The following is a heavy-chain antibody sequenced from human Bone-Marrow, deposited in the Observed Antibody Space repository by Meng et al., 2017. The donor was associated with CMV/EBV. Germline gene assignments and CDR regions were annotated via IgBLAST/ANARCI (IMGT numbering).Heavy chain of an antibody. CDR1: GFTFTSSA. CDR2: IVVGSGNT. Sequence: SVKVSCKASGFTFTSSAVQWVRQARGQRLEWIGWIVVGSGNTNYAQKFQERVTITRDMSTSTAYMELSSLRSEDTAVYYCAAHHVTGDSSCYQDYWGQGTLVTVSS. J-gene: IGHJ4*02. D-gene: IGHD3-22*01. V-gene: IGHV1-58*01. CDR3: AAHHVTGDSSCYQDY.